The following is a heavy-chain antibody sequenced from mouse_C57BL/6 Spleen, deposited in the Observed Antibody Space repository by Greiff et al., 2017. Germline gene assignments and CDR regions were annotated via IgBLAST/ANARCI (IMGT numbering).Heavy chain of an antibody. CDR2: ITSGGSYT. J-gene: IGHJ4*01. Sequence: EVQGVESGGDLVKPGGSLKLSCAASGFPFSSSGMSWVRQTPDKRLEWVATITSGGSYTYYHDSVKGRFTISRENAKNTMYLQMSSLKSEDTAMYYCARKAMDYWGQGTSVTVSS. CDR3: ARKAMDY. V-gene: IGHV5-6*01. CDR1: GFPFSSSG.